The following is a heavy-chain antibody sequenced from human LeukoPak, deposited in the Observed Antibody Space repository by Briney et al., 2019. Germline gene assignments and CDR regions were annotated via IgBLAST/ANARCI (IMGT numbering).Heavy chain of an antibody. CDR2: INPSGSST. V-gene: IGHV1-46*01. D-gene: IGHD3-16*01. J-gene: IGHJ4*02. CDR3: GRRGSAYLDY. Sequence: ASVKVSCKASGYTFTSYYMHWVRQAPGQGLEWMGIINPSGSSTSYAQKFQGRVTITRDTSTSTVYMELSSLRSEDTAVYYCGRRGSAYLDYWGQGTLGTVSS. CDR1: GYTFTSYY.